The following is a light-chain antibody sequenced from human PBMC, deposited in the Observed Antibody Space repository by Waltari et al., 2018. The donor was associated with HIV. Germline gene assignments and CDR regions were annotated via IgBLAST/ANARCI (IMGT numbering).Light chain of an antibody. CDR2: KAS. J-gene: IGKJ5*01. CDR1: QSISSW. V-gene: IGKV1-5*03. CDR3: QQYYLYPIT. Sequence: DIQMTQSPSTLSASVGDRVTITCRASQSISSWLAWYQQKPVKAPNLLIYKASSLESGVPARFSGSGSETEFTLTISSLQAHDFATYYCQQYYLYPITFGHGTRLEIK.